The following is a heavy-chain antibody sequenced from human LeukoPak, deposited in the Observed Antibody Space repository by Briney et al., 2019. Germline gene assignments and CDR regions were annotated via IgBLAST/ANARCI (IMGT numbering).Heavy chain of an antibody. V-gene: IGHV3-48*03. CDR1: GFTFSSYE. CDR3: ARDRKDYNHGNFDY. J-gene: IGHJ4*02. Sequence: GGSLRLSCAASGFTFSSYEMNWVRQAPGKGLEWVSYISSSGSTIYYADSVKGRFTISRDNAKNSLYLQMNSLRAEDTAVYYCARDRKDYNHGNFDYWGQGTLVTVSS. CDR2: ISSSGSTI. D-gene: IGHD4-11*01.